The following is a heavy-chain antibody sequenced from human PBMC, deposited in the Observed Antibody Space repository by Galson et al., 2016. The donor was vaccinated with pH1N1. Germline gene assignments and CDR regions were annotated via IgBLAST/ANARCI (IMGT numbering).Heavy chain of an antibody. CDR3: ASPSRPPREIHLWSPNDAFDI. J-gene: IGHJ3*02. Sequence: SVKVSCKASGGTFSSYAINWVRQAPGQGLEWMGGIIPIFGTANYARKFQGRVTITADESTSTAYMELSSLRSEDTAVYYCASPSRPPREIHLWSPNDAFDIWGQGTMVTVSS. D-gene: IGHD5-18*01. V-gene: IGHV1-69*13. CDR1: GGTFSSYA. CDR2: IIPIFGTA.